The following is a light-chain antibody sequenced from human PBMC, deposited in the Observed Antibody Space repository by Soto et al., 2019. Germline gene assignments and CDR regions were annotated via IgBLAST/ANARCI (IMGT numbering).Light chain of an antibody. CDR3: HQYHNSPYT. V-gene: IGKV1-5*03. Sequence: DIQMTQSPSTLSASVGDRVTITCRASPSIFTWLAWYQQQPRKAPKLLIYKASSLESGVPSRFSGGGSGTEFTITISGPQPDDFATYYCHQYHNSPYTFGQGTKL. CDR1: PSIFTW. J-gene: IGKJ2*01. CDR2: KAS.